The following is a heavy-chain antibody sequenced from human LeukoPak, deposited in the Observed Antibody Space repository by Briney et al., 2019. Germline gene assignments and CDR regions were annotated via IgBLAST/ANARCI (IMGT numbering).Heavy chain of an antibody. J-gene: IGHJ4*02. V-gene: IGHV4-39*01. CDR2: IYYSGST. CDR1: GGSISSSSYY. CDR3: ARQGRYFDWLLDY. D-gene: IGHD3-9*01. Sequence: SETLSLTCTVSGGSISSSSYYWGWIRQPPGKGLEWIGSIYYSGSTYYNPSLKSRVTISVDTSKNQFSLKLSSVTAADTAVYYCARQGRYFDWLLDYWGQGTLVTVSS.